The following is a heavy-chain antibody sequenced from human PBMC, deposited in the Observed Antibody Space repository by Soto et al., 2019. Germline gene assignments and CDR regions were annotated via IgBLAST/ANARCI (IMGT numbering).Heavy chain of an antibody. D-gene: IGHD2-21*01. CDR2: IIPIFGTA. V-gene: IGHV1-69*12. Sequence: QVQRVQSGAEVKKPGSSVKVSCKASGGTFSSYAISWVRQAPGQGLEWMGGIIPIFGTANYAQKFQGRVTITADEFTRIAYIELHSQSSEDPSVYYSARMWYFEHWGQGTLVTVSS. CDR1: GGTFSSYA. J-gene: IGHJ4*02. CDR3: ARMWYFEH.